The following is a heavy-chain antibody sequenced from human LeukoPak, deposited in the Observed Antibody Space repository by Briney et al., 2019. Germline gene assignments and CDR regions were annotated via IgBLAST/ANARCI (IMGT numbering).Heavy chain of an antibody. Sequence: ASVKVSCKASGYTFTSYGISWVRQAPGQGLEWMGWISAYNGNTNYAQKLQGRVTMTTDTSTSTAYMELRGLRSDDTAVYYCARVRYDFWSGYDLFDYWGQGTLVTVSS. CDR1: GYTFTSYG. J-gene: IGHJ4*02. D-gene: IGHD3-3*01. CDR3: ARVRYDFWSGYDLFDY. CDR2: ISAYNGNT. V-gene: IGHV1-18*01.